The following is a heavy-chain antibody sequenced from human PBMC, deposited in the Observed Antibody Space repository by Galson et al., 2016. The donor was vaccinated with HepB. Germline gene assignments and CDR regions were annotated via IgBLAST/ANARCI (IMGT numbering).Heavy chain of an antibody. CDR2: ISASGQTT. D-gene: IGHD2-15*01. CDR3: TRNQGSGGGSCYDN. CDR1: GFTFNSYA. V-gene: IGHV3-23*01. J-gene: IGHJ4*02. Sequence: SLRLSCAASGFTFNSYAMSWVRQAPGKGLEWVAGISASGQTTFYADSVTGRFTISRDSAKNSLYLQMNSLRAEDTALYYCTRNQGSGGGSCYDNWGQGTLVTVSS.